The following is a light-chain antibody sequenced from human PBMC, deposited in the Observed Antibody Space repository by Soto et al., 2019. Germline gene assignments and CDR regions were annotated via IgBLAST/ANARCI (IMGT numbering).Light chain of an antibody. CDR3: CSFAGSYTLYV. Sequence: QSALTQPRSVSGSPGQSVTISCTGTSSDVGGYSYVSWFQQHPGKAPKLMIYDVSKRPSGVPDSFSGSKSGNTASLTISGLQAEDEADYYCCSFAGSYTLYVFGTGTKVTVL. CDR1: SSDVGGYSY. J-gene: IGLJ1*01. V-gene: IGLV2-11*01. CDR2: DVS.